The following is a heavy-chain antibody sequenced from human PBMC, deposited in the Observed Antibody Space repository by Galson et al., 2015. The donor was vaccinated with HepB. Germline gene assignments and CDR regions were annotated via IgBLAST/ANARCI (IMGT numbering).Heavy chain of an antibody. J-gene: IGHJ4*02. CDR3: ARGPEVGATTLQY. CDR2: IKEDGSVK. CDR1: GFTFSNFW. Sequence: SLRLSGAASGFTFSNFWMHWVRQAQGEGLEWVANIKEDGSVKMYVDSVKGRFTISRDNAENSLYLEMNSLRVEDTAVYYCARGPEVGATTLQYWGQGTLVTVSS. D-gene: IGHD1-26*01. V-gene: IGHV3-7*01.